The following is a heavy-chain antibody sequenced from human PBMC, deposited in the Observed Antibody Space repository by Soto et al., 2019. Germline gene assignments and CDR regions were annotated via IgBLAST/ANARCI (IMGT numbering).Heavy chain of an antibody. J-gene: IGHJ6*02. Sequence: GGSLRLSCAPSGFTFSSYEMNWVRQAPGKGLEWVSYISVSGTMRFYADAVKGRFTISRDNTKKILYLQMNSLRAEGTALYYCATAGLTGTVWGQGTTVTVSS. V-gene: IGHV3-48*03. CDR3: ATAGLTGTV. CDR1: GFTFSSYE. D-gene: IGHD3-9*01. CDR2: ISVSGTMR.